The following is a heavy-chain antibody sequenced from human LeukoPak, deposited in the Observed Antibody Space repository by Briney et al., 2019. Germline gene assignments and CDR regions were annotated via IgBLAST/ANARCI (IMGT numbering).Heavy chain of an antibody. V-gene: IGHV3-30*04. Sequence: PGGSLRLSCAASGFTFSSYAMSWVRQAPGKGLEWVAVISYDGSNKYYADSVKGRFTISRDNSKNTLYLQMNSLRAEDTAVYYCARASGYTPDYWGQGTLVTVSS. CDR1: GFTFSSYA. D-gene: IGHD5-12*01. J-gene: IGHJ4*02. CDR2: ISYDGSNK. CDR3: ARASGYTPDY.